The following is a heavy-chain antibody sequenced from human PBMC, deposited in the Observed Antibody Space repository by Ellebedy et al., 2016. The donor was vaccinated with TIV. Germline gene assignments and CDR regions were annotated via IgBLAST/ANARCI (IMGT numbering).Heavy chain of an antibody. J-gene: IGHJ5*02. CDR3: ARSYGARTSGP. CDR2: ISSTGSYI. Sequence: GESLKISCAASGFTFSSYSMHWVRQAPGKGLEWVSSISSTGSYIYYADSVKGRFTISRDNARTSLYLQMNSLRVDDTAMYYCARSYGARTSGPWGQGTLVTVSS. D-gene: IGHD3-16*01. V-gene: IGHV3-21*06. CDR1: GFTFSSYS.